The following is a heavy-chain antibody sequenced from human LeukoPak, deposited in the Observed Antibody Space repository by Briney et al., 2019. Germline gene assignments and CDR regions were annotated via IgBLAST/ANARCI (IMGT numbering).Heavy chain of an antibody. D-gene: IGHD6-13*01. Sequence: SETLPLTCTVSGYSISSGYYWGWIRQPPGKGLEWIGRIYHSGSTDYNPSLKSRVTISVDTSKNQFSLKLSSVTAADTAVYYCARAWGSSWYYFDYWGQGTLVTVSS. CDR3: ARAWGSSWYYFDY. CDR2: IYHSGST. V-gene: IGHV4-38-2*02. CDR1: GYSISSGYY. J-gene: IGHJ4*02.